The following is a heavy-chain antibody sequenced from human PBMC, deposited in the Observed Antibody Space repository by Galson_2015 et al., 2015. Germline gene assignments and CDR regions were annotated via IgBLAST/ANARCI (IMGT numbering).Heavy chain of an antibody. CDR1: GGSISSGDYY. Sequence: TLSLTCTVSGGSISSGDYYWSWIRQPPGKGLEWIGYIYYSGSTYYNPSLKSRVTISVDTSKNQFSLKLSSVTAADTAVYYCARSSLYYYGSGSYSDAFDIWGQGTMVTVSS. V-gene: IGHV4-30-4*01. J-gene: IGHJ3*02. D-gene: IGHD3-10*01. CDR3: ARSSLYYYGSGSYSDAFDI. CDR2: IYYSGST.